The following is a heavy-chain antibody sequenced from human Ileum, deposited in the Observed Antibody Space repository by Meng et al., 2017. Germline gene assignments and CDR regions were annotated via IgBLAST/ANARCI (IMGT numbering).Heavy chain of an antibody. CDR3: ARGNGVYEPPSY. J-gene: IGHJ4*02. D-gene: IGHD5/OR15-5a*01. CDR1: GASVSSGDYY. CDR2: IYSSGVT. Sequence: VLLEGVGPGVVKPSQTPAPTCTVSGASVSSGDYYLGWFRQHPEKGLECIGLIYSSGVTDYRSALSGRFTISLDTSKNQFSLSLNSITAADTAIYYCARGNGVYEPPSYWGQGTLVTVSS. V-gene: IGHV4-31*03.